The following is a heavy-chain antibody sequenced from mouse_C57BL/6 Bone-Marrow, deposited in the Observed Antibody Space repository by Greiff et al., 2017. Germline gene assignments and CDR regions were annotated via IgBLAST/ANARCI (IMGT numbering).Heavy chain of an antibody. D-gene: IGHD1-1*01. CDR3: ARNSYYYGSSYPHLYFDV. CDR2: IWSGGST. CDR1: GFSLTSYG. Sequence: QVQLQQSGPGLVQPSQSLSITCTVSGFSLTSYGVHWVRQSPGKGLEWLGVIWSGGSTDYNAAFISRLSNSKDNSKSQVFFQMNSLQADDTAIYYCARNSYYYGSSYPHLYFDVWGTGTTVTVSS. J-gene: IGHJ1*03. V-gene: IGHV2-2*01.